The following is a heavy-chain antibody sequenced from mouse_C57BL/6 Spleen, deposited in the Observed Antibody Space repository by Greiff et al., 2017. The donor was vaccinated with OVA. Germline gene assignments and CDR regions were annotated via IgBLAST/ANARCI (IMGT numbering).Heavy chain of an antibody. Sequence: VQLQQSGPELVKPGASVKISCKASGYTFTDYYMNWVKQSHGKSLEWIGDINPNNGGTSYNQKFKGKATLTVDKSSSTADMELRSLTSEDSAVDYCATYYSPYYYAMDYWGQGTSVTVSS. V-gene: IGHV1-26*01. CDR1: GYTFTDYY. J-gene: IGHJ4*01. CDR2: INPNNGGT. D-gene: IGHD2-12*01. CDR3: ATYYSPYYYAMDY.